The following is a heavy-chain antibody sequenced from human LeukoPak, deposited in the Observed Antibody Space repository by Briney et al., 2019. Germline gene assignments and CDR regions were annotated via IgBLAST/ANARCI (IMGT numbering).Heavy chain of an antibody. CDR3: ARAGAGWFDP. CDR1: GYTFTSYG. Sequence: SCKASGYTFTSYGISWVRQAPGKGLEWVSVIYSGGSTYYADSVKGRFTISRDNSKNTLYLQMNSLRAEDTAVYYCARAGAGWFDPWGQGTLVTVSS. V-gene: IGHV3-53*01. CDR2: IYSGGST. J-gene: IGHJ5*02.